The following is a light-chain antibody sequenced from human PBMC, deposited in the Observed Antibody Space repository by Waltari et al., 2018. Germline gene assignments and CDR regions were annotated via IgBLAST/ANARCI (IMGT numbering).Light chain of an antibody. V-gene: IGLV2-8*01. CDR1: SGDVGAYKY. J-gene: IGLJ3*02. Sequence: QAALTQPPSASGSPGQSVTISCTGTSGDVGAYKYVSWYQQHPGKAPKLIIYEVTSRPSGAPDRFSCSKSGNTASLTVSGLQAEDEADYYCSSFAGNNIWVFGGGTKVTVL. CDR3: SSFAGNNIWV. CDR2: EVT.